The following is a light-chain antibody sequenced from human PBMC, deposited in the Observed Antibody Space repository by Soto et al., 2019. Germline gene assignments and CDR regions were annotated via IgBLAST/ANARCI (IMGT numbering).Light chain of an antibody. CDR3: QQYVTSPSVT. V-gene: IGKV3-20*01. J-gene: IGKJ5*01. Sequence: EIVLTQSPGALSLSPGERATLSCRASQSVSSSYLAWYQQKPGQAPRLLILGASSRATGIPDRFSGSGSGTDFTLTISRLEPEDFAVYSCQQYVTSPSVTFGQGTRLEIK. CDR2: GAS. CDR1: QSVSSSY.